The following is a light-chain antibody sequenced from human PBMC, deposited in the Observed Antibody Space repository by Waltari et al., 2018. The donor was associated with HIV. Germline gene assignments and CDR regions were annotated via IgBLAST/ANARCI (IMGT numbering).Light chain of an antibody. J-gene: IGLJ3*02. CDR2: RSN. CDR1: SSNIGSNY. Sequence: QSVLTQPPSASGTPGQRVAISCSGSSSNIGSNYVYWYQQLPGTAPKVLIYRSNQRPSGVPDRFSGSKSGTSASLAIGALRSEDEADYYCATCDDSLSGPVFGGGTKLTVL. V-gene: IGLV1-47*01. CDR3: ATCDDSLSGPV.